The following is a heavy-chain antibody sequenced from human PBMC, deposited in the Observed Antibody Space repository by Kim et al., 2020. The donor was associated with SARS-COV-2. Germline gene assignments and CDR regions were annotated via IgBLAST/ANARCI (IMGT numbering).Heavy chain of an antibody. CDR2: ISSTSAYI. CDR1: GFTFSTYS. CDR3: ARNLVPTTKTYGMDV. Sequence: GGSLRLSCAASGFTFSTYSMNWVRQAPGKGLEWVSSISSTSAYIYYADSVKGRFTISRDNAKDSLYLQMNSLRAEDTAVYYCARNLVPTTKTYGMDVWGQGTTVTSP. D-gene: IGHD2-2*01. V-gene: IGHV3-21*01. J-gene: IGHJ6*02.